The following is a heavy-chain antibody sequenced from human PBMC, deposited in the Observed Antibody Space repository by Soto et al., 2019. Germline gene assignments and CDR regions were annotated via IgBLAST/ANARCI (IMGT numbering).Heavy chain of an antibody. CDR1: GYTFTSYY. Sequence: GASVKVSCKASGYTFTSYYMHWVRQAPGQGPEWMGVINPSGDSPTYAQKFQGRVTMTRDTSTSTVHMELSSLRFEDTAVYYCARESSSGYYGMDVWGQGTTVTVSS. CDR3: ARESSSGYYGMDV. V-gene: IGHV1-46*01. D-gene: IGHD6-6*01. J-gene: IGHJ6*02. CDR2: INPSGDSP.